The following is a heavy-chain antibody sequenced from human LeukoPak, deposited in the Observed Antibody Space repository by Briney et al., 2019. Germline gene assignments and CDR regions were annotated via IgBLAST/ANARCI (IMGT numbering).Heavy chain of an antibody. D-gene: IGHD3-22*01. CDR1: GFTFSSSA. V-gene: IGHV3-23*01. CDR3: ARDLPISDSSGYYLDY. CDR2: VSDSGGNT. J-gene: IGHJ4*02. Sequence: GGSLRLSCAASGFTFSSSAMSWVRQAPGKGLEWLSTVSDSGGNTYYADSVKGRFTISRDNAKNTLYLQMNSLRAEDTAVYYCARDLPISDSSGYYLDYWGQGTVVTVSS.